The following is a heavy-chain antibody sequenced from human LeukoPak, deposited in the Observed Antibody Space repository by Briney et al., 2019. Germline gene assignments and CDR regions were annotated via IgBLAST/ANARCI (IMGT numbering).Heavy chain of an antibody. CDR3: ARAISYGSGSVPNFPIDY. CDR2: INPSGGST. D-gene: IGHD3-10*01. J-gene: IGHJ4*02. V-gene: IGHV1-46*01. Sequence: PRASVKVSCKASGYTFTSYYMHWVRQAPGQGLEWMGIINPSGGSTSYAQKFQGRVTMTRDTSISTAYMELSRLRSDDTAVYYCARAISYGSGSVPNFPIDYWGQGTLVTVSS. CDR1: GYTFTSYY.